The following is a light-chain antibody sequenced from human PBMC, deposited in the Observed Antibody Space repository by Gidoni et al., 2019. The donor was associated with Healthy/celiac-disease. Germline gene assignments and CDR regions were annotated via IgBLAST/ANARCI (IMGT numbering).Light chain of an antibody. Sequence: ELVLTQSPATLSVSPRERVTLSCRASQSVSSNLAWYQQKPGQAPRLLIYGASTRATGIPARFSGSGSGTEFTLTISSLQSEDFAVYYCQQYNNWPRTFGQGTKVEIK. CDR2: GAS. CDR3: QQYNNWPRT. V-gene: IGKV3-15*01. J-gene: IGKJ1*01. CDR1: QSVSSN.